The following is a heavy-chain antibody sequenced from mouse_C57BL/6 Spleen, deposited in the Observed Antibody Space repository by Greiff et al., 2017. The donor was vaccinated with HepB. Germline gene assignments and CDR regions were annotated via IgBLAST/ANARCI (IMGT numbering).Heavy chain of an antibody. CDR2: ISSGGSYT. J-gene: IGHJ4*01. CDR1: GFTFSSDG. CDR3: ARHGYAMDY. Sequence: DVQLVESGGDLVKPGGSLKLSCAASGFTFSSDGMSWVRQTPDKRLEWVATISSGGSYTYYPDSVKGRFTISRDNAKNTRYLQMSSLKSEDTAMYYCARHGYAMDYWGQGTSVTVSS. V-gene: IGHV5-6*01.